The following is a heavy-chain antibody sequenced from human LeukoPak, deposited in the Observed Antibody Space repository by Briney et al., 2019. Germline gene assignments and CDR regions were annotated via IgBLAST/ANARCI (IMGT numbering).Heavy chain of an antibody. D-gene: IGHD3-9*01. V-gene: IGHV3-7*01. J-gene: IGHJ3*02. Sequence: PGGSLRLSCAASGFTFSSYWMSWVRQAPGKGLEWVANIKQDGSEKYYVDSVKGRFTISRDNAKNSLYLQMNSLRAEDTAVYYCASAYYDILTGYFDAFDIWGQGTMVTVSS. CDR1: GFTFSSYW. CDR3: ASAYYDILTGYFDAFDI. CDR2: IKQDGSEK.